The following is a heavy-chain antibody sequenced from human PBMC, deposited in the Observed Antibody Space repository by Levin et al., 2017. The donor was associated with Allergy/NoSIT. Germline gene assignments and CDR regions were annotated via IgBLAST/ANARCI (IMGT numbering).Heavy chain of an antibody. V-gene: IGHV3-21*01. D-gene: IGHD3-22*01. CDR2: ISSSSSYI. Sequence: GESLKISCAASGFTFSSYSMNWVRQAPGKGLEWVSSISSSSSYIYYADSVKGRFTISRDNAKNSLYLQMNSLRAEDTAVYYCARDHYYDSSGYGIPIDYWGQGTLVTVSS. CDR1: GFTFSSYS. J-gene: IGHJ4*02. CDR3: ARDHYYDSSGYGIPIDY.